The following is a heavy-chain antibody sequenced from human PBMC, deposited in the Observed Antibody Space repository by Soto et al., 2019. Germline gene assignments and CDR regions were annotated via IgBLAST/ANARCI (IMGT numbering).Heavy chain of an antibody. Sequence: PSETLSLTCTVSGGSISSGDYYWSLIRQPPGKGLELIGYIYYSGSTYYNPSLKSRVTISVDTSKNQFSLKLSSVTAADTAVYYCARLTTYYYDSSGTRSPLAWYYFDYWGQGTLVTVSS. J-gene: IGHJ4*02. CDR2: IYYSGST. D-gene: IGHD3-22*01. CDR1: GGSISSGDYY. CDR3: ARLTTYYYDSSGTRSPLAWYYFDY. V-gene: IGHV4-30-4*01.